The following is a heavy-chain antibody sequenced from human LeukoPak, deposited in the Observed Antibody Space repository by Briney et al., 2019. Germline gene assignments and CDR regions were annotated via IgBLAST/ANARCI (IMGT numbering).Heavy chain of an antibody. CDR1: GFSFTRYW. Sequence: GESLEISWKGSGFSFTRYWIGWVRQMPGKGLEWIGIIYPCDSDTRYSPSFQGQVTISADKSISTAYLQWSSLKASDTAMYYCAREYSGYDSHFDYWGQGTLVTVSS. V-gene: IGHV5-51*01. CDR3: AREYSGYDSHFDY. J-gene: IGHJ4*02. D-gene: IGHD5-12*01. CDR2: IYPCDSDT.